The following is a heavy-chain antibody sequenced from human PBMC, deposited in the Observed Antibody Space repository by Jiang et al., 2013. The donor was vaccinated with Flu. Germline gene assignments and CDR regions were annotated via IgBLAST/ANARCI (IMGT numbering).Heavy chain of an antibody. V-gene: IGHV1-3*01. J-gene: IGHJ4*02. CDR2: NT. CDR3: ARGIAVADPSFDY. Sequence: NTKYSQKFQGRVTITRDTSASTAYMELSSLRSEGTAVYYCARGIAVADPSFDYWGQGTLVTVSS. D-gene: IGHD6-19*01.